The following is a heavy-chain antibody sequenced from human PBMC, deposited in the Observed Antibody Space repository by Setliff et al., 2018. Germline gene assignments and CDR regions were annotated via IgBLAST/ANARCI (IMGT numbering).Heavy chain of an antibody. J-gene: IGHJ4*02. Sequence: GGSLRLSCAASGFTFSNYNMNWVRQALGKGLEWLSYISSSSGTIFYADSAKGRFSISRDSAKSSLFLQMNSLRGEDTAVYYCARSRRPRRLQSDFDHWGQGTLVTVSS. CDR1: GFTFSNYN. CDR2: ISSSSGTI. D-gene: IGHD6-25*01. V-gene: IGHV3-48*01. CDR3: ARSRRPRRLQSDFDH.